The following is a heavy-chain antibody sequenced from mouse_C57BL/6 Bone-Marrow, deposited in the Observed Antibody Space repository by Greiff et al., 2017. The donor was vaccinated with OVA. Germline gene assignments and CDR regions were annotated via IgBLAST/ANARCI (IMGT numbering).Heavy chain of an antibody. CDR1: GFTFSDYY. CDR2: ISNGGGST. J-gene: IGHJ4*01. D-gene: IGHD2-1*01. Sequence: EVQLVESGGGLVQPGGSLKLSCAASGFTFSDYYMYWVRQTPEKRLEWVAYISNGGGSTYYPDTVKGRFTISRDNAKNTLYLQMSRLKSEDTAMYYCARSEYGNYVRYAMDYWGQGTSVTVSS. CDR3: ARSEYGNYVRYAMDY. V-gene: IGHV5-12*01.